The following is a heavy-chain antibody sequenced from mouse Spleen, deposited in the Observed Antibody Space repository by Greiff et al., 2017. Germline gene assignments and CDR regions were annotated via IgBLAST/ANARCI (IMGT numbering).Heavy chain of an antibody. CDR3: ARNEDYGPPFAY. Sequence: QVQLKESGPGLVQPSQSLSITCTVSGFSLTSYGVHWVRQSPGKGLEWLGVIWSGGSTDYNAAFISRLSISKDNSKSQVFFKMNSLQADDTAIYYCARNEDYGPPFAYWGQGTLVTVSA. D-gene: IGHD1-1*01. CDR2: IWSGGST. J-gene: IGHJ3*01. CDR1: GFSLTSYG. V-gene: IGHV2-2*01.